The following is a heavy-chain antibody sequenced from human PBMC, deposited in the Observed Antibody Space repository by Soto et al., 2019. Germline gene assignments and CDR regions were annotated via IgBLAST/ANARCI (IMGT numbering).Heavy chain of an antibody. J-gene: IGHJ4*02. Sequence: QVQLQESGPGLVKSSETLSLTCTVFGGSVSNDNYYWSWIRQPPGKGLEWIGYVYYDGSTSYNPSLKSRLTTSVDTSKNPFSLRLTSVTAADSALYYCARGNNMMRAVIAYYFDFWGQGTLVTVSS. CDR2: VYYDGST. V-gene: IGHV4-61*01. D-gene: IGHD3-10*01. CDR1: GGSVSNDNYY. CDR3: ARGNNMMRAVIAYYFDF.